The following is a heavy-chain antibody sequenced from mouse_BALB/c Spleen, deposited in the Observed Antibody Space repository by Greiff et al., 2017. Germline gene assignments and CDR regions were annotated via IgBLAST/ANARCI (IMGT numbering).Heavy chain of an antibody. V-gene: IGHV3-8*02. CDR3: ARSSGSSYNWYFDV. D-gene: IGHD1-1*01. J-gene: IGHJ1*01. CDR1: GDSITSGY. Sequence: EVKLVESGPSLVKPSQTLSLTCSVTGDSITSGYWNWIRKFPGNKLEYMGYISYSGSTYYNPSLKSRISITRDTSKNQYYLQLNSVTTEDTATYYCARSSGSSYNWYFDVWGAGTTVTVSS. CDR2: ISYSGST.